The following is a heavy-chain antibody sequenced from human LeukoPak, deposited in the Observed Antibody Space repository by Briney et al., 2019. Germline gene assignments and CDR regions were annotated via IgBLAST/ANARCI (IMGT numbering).Heavy chain of an antibody. V-gene: IGHV3-23*01. CDR3: AKGLSAAILPYYFDY. CDR2: ISGSGGST. D-gene: IGHD2-2*01. J-gene: IGHJ4*02. Sequence: GGSLRLYCAASGFTFSSYAMSWVRQAPGKGLEWVSAISGSGGSTYYADSVRGRFTISRDNSKNTLYLQMNSLRAEDTSVYACAKGLSAAILPYYFDYWGQGTLVTVSS. CDR1: GFTFSSYA.